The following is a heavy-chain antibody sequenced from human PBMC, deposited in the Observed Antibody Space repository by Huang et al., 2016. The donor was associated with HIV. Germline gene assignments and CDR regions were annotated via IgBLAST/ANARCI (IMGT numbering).Heavy chain of an antibody. CDR1: GFSFRTYA. D-gene: IGHD6-19*01. CDR2: ISADGTNK. V-gene: IGHV3-30-3*01. Sequence: QVQLVESGGGVVQPGRSLRLSCAASGFSFRTYAIHWVRQAPGKGLEWVALISADGTNKYDADSGKDRSTISRDNSENTVYLQINSLTAEDTAVYYCARYNSGWLDDWGQGTLVTVSS. CDR3: ARYNSGWLDD. J-gene: IGHJ4*02.